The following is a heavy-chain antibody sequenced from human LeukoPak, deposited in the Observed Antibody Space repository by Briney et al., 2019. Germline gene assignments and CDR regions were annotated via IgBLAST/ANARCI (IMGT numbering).Heavy chain of an antibody. J-gene: IGHJ4*02. V-gene: IGHV1-18*01. D-gene: IGHD2-2*01. CDR3: ARGGSSTTCDY. CDR1: GYTFTTYG. Sequence: ASVKVSCTASGYTFTTYGITWVRQAPGQGLEWMGWISAYNGYTNYAQKLQGRVTMTTDTSTSTAYMELKTLRSDDTAVYFCARGGSSTTCDYWGQGTLVTVSS. CDR2: ISAYNGYT.